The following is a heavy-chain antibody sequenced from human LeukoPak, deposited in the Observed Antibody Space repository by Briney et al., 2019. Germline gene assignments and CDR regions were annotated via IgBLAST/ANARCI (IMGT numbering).Heavy chain of an antibody. Sequence: GGSLRLSCAASGFTFSSYWMHWVRQAPGKGLVWVSRINSDGSSTNYADSVKGRFTTSRDNAKNSVYLQMNSLRAEDTAVYYCARGGSRYTTTWYYWGQGTLVTVSS. J-gene: IGHJ4*02. CDR1: GFTFSSYW. V-gene: IGHV3-74*01. CDR3: ARGGSRYTTTWYY. CDR2: INSDGSST. D-gene: IGHD2-2*01.